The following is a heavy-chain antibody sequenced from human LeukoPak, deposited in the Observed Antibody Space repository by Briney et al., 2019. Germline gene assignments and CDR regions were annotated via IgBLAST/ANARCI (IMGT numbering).Heavy chain of an antibody. D-gene: IGHD2-2*01. CDR2: ISGGGDIT. CDR3: AKDRGVQAASGAYFDC. J-gene: IGHJ4*02. CDR1: GFTFSSYA. V-gene: IGHV3-23*01. Sequence: GGSLRLSCATSGFTFSSYAMSWVRQAPGKGLEWVSAISGGGDITYYADSVKGRFTISRDNSRTTLYLQLNSLRAEDTAVYYCAKDRGVQAASGAYFDCWGQGTLVTVSS.